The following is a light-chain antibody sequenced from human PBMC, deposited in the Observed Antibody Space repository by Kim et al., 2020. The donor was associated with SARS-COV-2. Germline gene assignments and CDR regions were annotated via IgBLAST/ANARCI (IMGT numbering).Light chain of an antibody. V-gene: IGKV1-39*01. CDR1: QRISTY. CDR3: QQSHTAPLLT. J-gene: IGKJ4*01. Sequence: SVGDRVTIACRASQRISTYLNWYQQKAGKAPNRLIYAASSLQSGVPSRFSGSGSGTDFTLTISSLQPEDFATYYCQQSHTAPLLTFGGGTKVDIK. CDR2: AAS.